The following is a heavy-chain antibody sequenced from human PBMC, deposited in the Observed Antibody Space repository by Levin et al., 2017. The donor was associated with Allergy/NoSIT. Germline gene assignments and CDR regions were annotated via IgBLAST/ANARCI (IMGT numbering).Heavy chain of an antibody. CDR1: CFPFRNSA. V-gene: IGHV3-23*01. J-gene: IGHJ4*02. Sequence: ASLPLSFAASCFPFRNSAMSWVRQAPGKGLEWVSAISDSSSNTYYADSVKGRFTISRDNSKNTLYLQMNSLRAEDTAIYYCAKEEGPYGYWGQGTLVTVSS. CDR3: AKEEGPYGY. CDR2: ISDSSSNT. D-gene: IGHD4-17*01.